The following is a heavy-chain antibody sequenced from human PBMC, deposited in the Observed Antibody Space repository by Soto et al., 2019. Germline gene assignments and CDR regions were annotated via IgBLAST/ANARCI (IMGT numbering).Heavy chain of an antibody. CDR3: TRAGILTTPYYFDY. CDR1: GFTFSDHY. V-gene: IGHV3-72*01. Sequence: GGSLRLSCAAFGFTFSDHYMDWVRQAPGKGLEWVGRIRNKANSYTTEYAASVKDRFTISRDDSRNSLYLQMNSLKTEDTAMYYCTRAGILTTPYYFDYWGRGTLVTVSS. D-gene: IGHD4-4*01. CDR2: IRNKANSYTT. J-gene: IGHJ4*02.